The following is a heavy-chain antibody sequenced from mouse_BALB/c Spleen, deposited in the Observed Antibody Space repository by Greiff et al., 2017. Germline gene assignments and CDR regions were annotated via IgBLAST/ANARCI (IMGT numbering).Heavy chain of an antibody. CDR2: INPYNGGT. D-gene: IGHD4-1*01. CDR3: ARRGGTPYYYAMDY. Sequence: VQLKQSGPELVKPGASMKISCKASGYSLTGYTMNWVKQSHGKNLEWIGLINPYNGGTSYNQKFKGKATLTVDKSSSTAYMELLSLTSEDSAVYYCARRGGTPYYYAMDYWGQGTSVTVSS. V-gene: IGHV1-26*01. J-gene: IGHJ4*01. CDR1: GYSLTGYT.